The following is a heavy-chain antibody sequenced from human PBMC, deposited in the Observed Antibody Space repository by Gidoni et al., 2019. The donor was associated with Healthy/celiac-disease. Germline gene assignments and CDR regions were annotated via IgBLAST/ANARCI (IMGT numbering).Heavy chain of an antibody. CDR3: ARRVTGTSGWFDP. CDR2: IYYSGST. V-gene: IGHV4-39*01. J-gene: IGHJ5*02. Sequence: QLQLQESGPGLVKPSETLSLTCTVSGGSISSSSYYWGWIRQPPGKGLEWIGSIYYSGSTYYNPSLKSRVTISVDTSKNQFSLKLSSVTAADTAVYYCARRVTGTSGWFDPWGQGTLVTVSS. D-gene: IGHD1-7*01. CDR1: GGSISSSSYY.